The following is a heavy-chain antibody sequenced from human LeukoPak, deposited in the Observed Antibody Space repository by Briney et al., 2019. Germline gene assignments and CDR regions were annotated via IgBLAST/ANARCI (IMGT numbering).Heavy chain of an antibody. CDR1: GFTFSSYS. CDR2: ISSSSSTI. CDR3: ARDRLGYCSGGSCFFDY. D-gene: IGHD2-15*01. V-gene: IGHV3-48*01. Sequence: GGSLRLSCAASGFTFSSYSMNWVRQAPGKGLEWVSYISSSSSTIYYADSVKGRFTISRDNAKNSLYLQMNSLRAEDTAVYYCARDRLGYCSGGSCFFDYWGQGPLVTVTA. J-gene: IGHJ4*02.